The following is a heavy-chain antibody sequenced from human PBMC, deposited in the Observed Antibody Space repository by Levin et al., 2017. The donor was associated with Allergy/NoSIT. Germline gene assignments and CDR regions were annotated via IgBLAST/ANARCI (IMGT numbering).Heavy chain of an antibody. Sequence: GGSLRLSCAASGFTFSSYSMNWVRQAPGKGLEWVSSISSSSSYIYYADSVKGRFTISRDNAKNSLYLQMNSLRAEDTAVYYCARGASYGIPPDYWGQGTLVTVSS. CDR3: ARGASYGIPPDY. J-gene: IGHJ4*02. V-gene: IGHV3-21*01. D-gene: IGHD5-18*01. CDR2: ISSSSSYI. CDR1: GFTFSSYS.